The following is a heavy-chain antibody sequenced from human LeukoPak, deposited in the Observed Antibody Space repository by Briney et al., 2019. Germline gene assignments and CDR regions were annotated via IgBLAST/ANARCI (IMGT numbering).Heavy chain of an antibody. Sequence: SGTLSLTCAVSGGSISSSNWWNWVRQTPGKGLEWIGEIYHRGNTHYNPSLKSRVTMSVDTSKNQFSLRLSSVTAADTALYYCASRNYYDSSGYIDYWGQGTLVTVSS. D-gene: IGHD3-22*01. CDR2: IYHRGNT. CDR3: ASRNYYDSSGYIDY. J-gene: IGHJ4*02. V-gene: IGHV4-4*02. CDR1: GGSISSSNW.